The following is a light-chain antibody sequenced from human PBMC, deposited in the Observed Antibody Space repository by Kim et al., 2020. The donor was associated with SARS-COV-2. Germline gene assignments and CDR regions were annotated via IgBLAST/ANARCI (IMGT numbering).Light chain of an antibody. Sequence: SPGERATLSCRARQSVSNSYLAWYQQKPGQAPRLLIYGASSRATGIPDRFSGSGSGTDFTLTISRLEPEDSAVYYCQQYGSSPPTFGQGTKVEIK. J-gene: IGKJ1*01. CDR2: GAS. CDR3: QQYGSSPPT. V-gene: IGKV3-20*01. CDR1: QSVSNSY.